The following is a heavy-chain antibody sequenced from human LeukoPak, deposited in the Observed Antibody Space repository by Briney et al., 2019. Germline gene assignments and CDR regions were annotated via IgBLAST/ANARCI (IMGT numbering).Heavy chain of an antibody. Sequence: GGSLRLSCAASGFTFSSYAMSWVRQAPGKGLEWVSAISGSGGSTYYADSVRGRFTISRDNSKNTLYLQMNSLRAEDTAVYYCAKITAGGDYDFWSGQYYFDYWGQGTLVTVSS. J-gene: IGHJ4*02. CDR3: AKITAGGDYDFWSGQYYFDY. CDR1: GFTFSSYA. V-gene: IGHV3-23*01. D-gene: IGHD3-3*01. CDR2: ISGSGGST.